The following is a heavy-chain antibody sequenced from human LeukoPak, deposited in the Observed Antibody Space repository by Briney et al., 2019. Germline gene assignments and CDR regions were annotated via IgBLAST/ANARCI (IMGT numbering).Heavy chain of an antibody. CDR1: GGSISSGDYY. V-gene: IGHV4-30-4*01. D-gene: IGHD3-10*01. CDR2: IYYSGST. J-gene: IGHJ4*02. Sequence: SETLSLTCTVSGGSISSGDYYWSWIRQPPGKGLEWIGYIYYSGSTYYNPSLKSRVTISVDTSKNQFSLKLSSVTAADTAVYYCARARLLLWFGELSSFDYWGQGTLVTVSS. CDR3: ARARLLLWFGELSSFDY.